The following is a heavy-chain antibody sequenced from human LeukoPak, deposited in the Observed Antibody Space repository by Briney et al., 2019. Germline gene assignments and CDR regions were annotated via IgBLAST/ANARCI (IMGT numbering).Heavy chain of an antibody. D-gene: IGHD6-13*01. V-gene: IGHV4-59*12. CDR1: GGSISSYY. J-gene: IGHJ4*02. CDR2: FHHSGNT. Sequence: SETLSLTCTVSGGSISSYYWSWIRQPPGKGLEWIGYFHHSGNTNYSPSFSSRITMSVDTSKNQFSLRLNSVTAADMAIYYCARRAAALDSWGQGTLVTVSS. CDR3: ARRAAALDS.